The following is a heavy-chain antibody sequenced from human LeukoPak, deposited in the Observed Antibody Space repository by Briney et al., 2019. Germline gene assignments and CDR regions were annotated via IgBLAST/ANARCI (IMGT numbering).Heavy chain of an antibody. CDR2: IYPRDGST. J-gene: IGHJ4*02. Sequence: ASVKVSCKASGYTFTSNYIHWVRQAPGQGLEWMGMIYPRDGSTSYAQKFQGRVTVTRDTSTSTVRMELSGLRSEDTAVYYCARDQEGFDYWGQGTLSPSPQ. CDR3: ARDQEGFDY. CDR1: GYTFTSNY. V-gene: IGHV1-46*01.